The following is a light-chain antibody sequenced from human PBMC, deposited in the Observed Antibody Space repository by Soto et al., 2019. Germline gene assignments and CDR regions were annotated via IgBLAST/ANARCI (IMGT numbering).Light chain of an antibody. V-gene: IGLV3-21*04. CDR2: YDS. J-gene: IGLJ1*01. CDR3: QVWDSSSDHYV. CDR1: NIGSKS. Sequence: SYELTQPPSVSVAPGKTARITCGGNNIGSKSVHWYQQKPGQAPMLVIYYDSDRPSGIPERFSGSNSGNTATLTISRVEAGDEADYYCQVWDSSSDHYVFGTETKFTVL.